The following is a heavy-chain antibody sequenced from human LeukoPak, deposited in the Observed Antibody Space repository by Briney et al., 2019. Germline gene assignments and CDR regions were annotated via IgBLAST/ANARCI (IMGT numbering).Heavy chain of an antibody. Sequence: ASVKVSFKASGYIFTSHALNWVRQAPGQGLEWMGRINTNTGDPTYAQGFTGRFVFSLDTSVSAACLQINSLQAEDTAVYYCARLLSSDWYWFDFWGQGSLVTVSS. CDR3: ARLLSSDWYWFDF. CDR1: GYIFTSHA. V-gene: IGHV7-4-1*02. CDR2: INTNTGDP. J-gene: IGHJ4*02. D-gene: IGHD6-13*01.